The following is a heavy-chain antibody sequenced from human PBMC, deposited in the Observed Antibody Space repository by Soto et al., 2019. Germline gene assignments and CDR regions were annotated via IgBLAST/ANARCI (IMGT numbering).Heavy chain of an antibody. V-gene: IGHV3-30*18. CDR1: GFTFSSYG. J-gene: IGHJ4*02. Sequence: QVQLVESGGGVVQPGGSLRLSCAASGFTFSSYGMHWVRQAPGKGLEWVAVISYDGSNKYYADSVKGRFTISRDNSKNTLYLQMNSLRAEDTAVYYCAKGVGGAVSTPYFDYWGQGTLVTVSS. D-gene: IGHD1-1*01. CDR2: ISYDGSNK. CDR3: AKGVGGAVSTPYFDY.